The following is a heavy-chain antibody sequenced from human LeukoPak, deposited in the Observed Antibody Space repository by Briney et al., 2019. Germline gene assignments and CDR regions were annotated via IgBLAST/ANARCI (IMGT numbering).Heavy chain of an antibody. J-gene: IGHJ6*03. CDR1: GGSIGSGSYY. CDR2: IYTSGST. Sequence: PSETLSLTCTVSGGSIGSGSYYWSWIRQSAGKRLEWIGRIYTSGSTNYNPSLTSRVTISLDTSRNQFSLKLSSVTAADTAVYYCASWSMDVWGKGTTVTVSS. CDR3: ASWSMDV. V-gene: IGHV4-61*02.